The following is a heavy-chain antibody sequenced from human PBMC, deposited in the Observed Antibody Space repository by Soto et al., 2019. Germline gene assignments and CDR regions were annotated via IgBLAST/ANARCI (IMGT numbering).Heavy chain of an antibody. D-gene: IGHD6-13*01. CDR2: INHSGST. Sequence: RQPPGKGLEWIGEINHSGSTNYNPSLKSRVTISVDTSKNQFSLKLSSVTAADTAVYYCARGSPSYSSSWYYWFDPWGQGTLVTVSS. V-gene: IGHV4-34*01. J-gene: IGHJ5*02. CDR3: ARGSPSYSSSWYYWFDP.